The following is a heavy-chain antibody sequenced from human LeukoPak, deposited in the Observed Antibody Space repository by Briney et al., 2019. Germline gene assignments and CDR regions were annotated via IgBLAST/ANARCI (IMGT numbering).Heavy chain of an antibody. CDR1: GFTFSSYA. CDR3: AKSRWVILTGYTAPFDY. V-gene: IGHV3-23*01. J-gene: IGHJ4*02. D-gene: IGHD3-9*01. Sequence: RTGGSLKLSCAASGFTFSSYAMSWVRQAPGEGLEWVSAISGSGGSTYYADSVKGRFTISRDNSKNTLYLQMNSLRAEDTAVYYCAKSRWVILTGYTAPFDYWGQGTLVTVSS. CDR2: ISGSGGST.